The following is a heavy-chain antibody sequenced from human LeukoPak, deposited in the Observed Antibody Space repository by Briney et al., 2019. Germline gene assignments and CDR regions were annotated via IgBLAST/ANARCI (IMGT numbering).Heavy chain of an antibody. J-gene: IGHJ3*02. CDR2: IYYSGST. CDR1: GGSISSGDYY. V-gene: IGHV4-30-4*01. CDR3: ARDTYYYDSSGYCGAFDI. Sequence: SETLSLTCTVSGGSISSGDYYWSWIRQPPGKGLEWIGYIYYSGSTYYNPSLKSRVTVSVDTSKNQFSLKLSSVTAADTAVYYCARDTYYYDSSGYCGAFDIWGQGTMVTVSS. D-gene: IGHD3-22*01.